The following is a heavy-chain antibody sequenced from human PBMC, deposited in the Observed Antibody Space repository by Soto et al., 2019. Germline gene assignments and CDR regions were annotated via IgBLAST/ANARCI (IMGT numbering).Heavy chain of an antibody. CDR2: INAGNGNT. D-gene: IGHD5-12*01. CDR1: GYTFTSYA. J-gene: IGHJ6*03. V-gene: IGHV1-3*01. CDR3: ALEGGSTDYYYMDV. Sequence: ASVKVSCKASGYTFTSYAMHWVRQAPGQRLEWMGWINAGNGNTKYSQKFQGRVTITRDTSASTAYMELSSLRSEDTAVYYCALEGGSTDYYYMDVWGKGTTVTVSS.